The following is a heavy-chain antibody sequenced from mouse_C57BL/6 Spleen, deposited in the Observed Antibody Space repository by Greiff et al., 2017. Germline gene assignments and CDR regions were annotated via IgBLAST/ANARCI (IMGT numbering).Heavy chain of an antibody. CDR1: GFNIKNTY. V-gene: IGHV14-3*01. J-gene: IGHJ1*03. CDR3: ATTVVSYWYFDV. CDR2: IDPANGNT. D-gene: IGHD1-1*01. Sequence: EVQRVESVAELVRPGASVKLSCTASGFNIKNTYMHWVKQRPEQGLEWIGRIDPANGNTKYAPKFQGKATITADTSSNTAYLQLSSLTSEDTAIYYCATTVVSYWYFDVWGTGTTVTVSS.